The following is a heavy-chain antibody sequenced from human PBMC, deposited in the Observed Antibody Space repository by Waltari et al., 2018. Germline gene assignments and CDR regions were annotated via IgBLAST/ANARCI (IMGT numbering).Heavy chain of an antibody. CDR2: LRNTAAT. V-gene: IGHV4-4*08. CDR1: GNFPSDDH. CDR3: ARGTTRYYDSLGWGFFDP. J-gene: IGHJ5*02. Sequence: HVQLPESGPGLVKPSETLSPTRTVSGNFPSDDHWTCIRQAPGKGLEWIAYLRNTAATRCTPLCESRGTVSAVTAKKQCSLGLTSVTTADTAVYYCARGTTRYYDSLGWGFFDPWGQGILVTVSA. D-gene: IGHD3-22*01.